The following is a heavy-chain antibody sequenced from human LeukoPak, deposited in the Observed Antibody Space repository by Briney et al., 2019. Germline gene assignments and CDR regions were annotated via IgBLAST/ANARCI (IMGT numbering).Heavy chain of an antibody. CDR1: GFTFSRYW. CDR3: ARDNSAERGQQLAN. CDR2: IEEDGSEK. V-gene: IGHV3-7*04. Sequence: PGGSLRLSCAASGFTFSRYWMSWVRQAPGKGLEYMANIEEDGSEKYYVDSVKGRFTISRDNAKNSLFLQMNSLRVEDTAVYYCARDNSAERGQQLANWGQGTLVTVSS. J-gene: IGHJ4*02. D-gene: IGHD6-13*01.